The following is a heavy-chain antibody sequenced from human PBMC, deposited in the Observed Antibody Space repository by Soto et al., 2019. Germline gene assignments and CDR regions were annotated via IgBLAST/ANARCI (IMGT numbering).Heavy chain of an antibody. CDR2: ISGSGGST. CDR1: GFTFSSYA. V-gene: IGHV3-23*01. Sequence: EVQLLESGGGLVQPGGSLRLSCAASGFTFSSYAMSWVRQSPGKGLEWVSAISGSGGSTYYADSVKGRFTISRDNSKNTLYLQMNSLRADDTAVYYCAKADGAARHLDYWGKGTLVTVSS. D-gene: IGHD6-6*01. J-gene: IGHJ4*02. CDR3: AKADGAARHLDY.